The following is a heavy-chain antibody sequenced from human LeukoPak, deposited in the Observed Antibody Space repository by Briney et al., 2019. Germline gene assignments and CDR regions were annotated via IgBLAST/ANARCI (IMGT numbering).Heavy chain of an antibody. V-gene: IGHV4-4*07. Sequence: PSETLSLTCTVSGGSISSYYWSWIRQPAGKGLEWIGRIYTSGSTNYNPSLKSRVTMSVDTSKNQFSLKLSSVTAADTAVYYCARGRVGARTYYFDYWGQGTLVTVSS. D-gene: IGHD1-26*01. CDR2: IYTSGST. CDR3: ARGRVGARTYYFDY. J-gene: IGHJ4*02. CDR1: GGSISSYY.